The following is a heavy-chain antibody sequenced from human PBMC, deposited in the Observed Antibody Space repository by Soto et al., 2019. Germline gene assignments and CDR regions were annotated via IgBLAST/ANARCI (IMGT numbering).Heavy chain of an antibody. D-gene: IGHD2-2*03. CDR1: GGSISSYY. CDR2: FYYSGST. Sequence: SETLSLTCTVSGGSISSYYWSWIRQPPGKGLEWIGYFYYSGSTNYNPSLKSRVTISVDTSKNQFSLKLSSVTAADTAVYYCAKGGWMLFDIWGQGTMVT. J-gene: IGHJ3*02. V-gene: IGHV4-59*01. CDR3: AKGGWMLFDI.